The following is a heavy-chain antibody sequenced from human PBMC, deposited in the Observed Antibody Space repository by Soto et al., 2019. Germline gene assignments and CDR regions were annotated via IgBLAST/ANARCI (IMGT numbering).Heavy chain of an antibody. V-gene: IGHV1-2*04. D-gene: IGHD3-3*01. CDR3: ARDKGNATYYDFWSGYYTPHDAFDI. CDR2: INPNSGGT. J-gene: IGHJ3*02. Sequence: ASVKVSCKASGYTFTGDYMHWVRQAPGQGLEWMGWINPNSGGTNYAQKFQGWVTMTRDTSISTAYMELSRLRSDDTAVYYCARDKGNATYYDFWSGYYTPHDAFDIWGQGTMVTVSS. CDR1: GYTFTGDY.